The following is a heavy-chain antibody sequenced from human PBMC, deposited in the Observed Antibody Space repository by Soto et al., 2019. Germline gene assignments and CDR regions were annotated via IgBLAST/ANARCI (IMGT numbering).Heavy chain of an antibody. CDR2: ISYDGSNK. CDR3: AKDWPQSNSWYGAFGY. Sequence: QVQLVESGGGVVQPGRSLRLSCAASGLTFSSYGMHWVRQAPGKGLEWVAVISYDGSNKYYADSVKGRFTISRDNSKNALYLQMNSLRAEDTAVYYCAKDWPQSNSWYGAFGYWGQGPWSPSPQ. V-gene: IGHV3-30*18. J-gene: IGHJ4*02. CDR1: GLTFSSYG. D-gene: IGHD3-10*01.